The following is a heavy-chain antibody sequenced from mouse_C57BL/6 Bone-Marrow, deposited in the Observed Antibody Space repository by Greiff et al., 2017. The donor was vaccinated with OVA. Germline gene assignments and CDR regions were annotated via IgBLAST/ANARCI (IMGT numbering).Heavy chain of an antibody. Sequence: DVKLVESGGDLVKPGGSLKLSCAAPGFTFSSYGMSWVRPTPDKRLEWVATISSGGSYTYYPDRVKGRFTISRDNAKNTLYLQMSSLKSEDTAMYYCARQFFYAYWGQGTTLTVSS. V-gene: IGHV5-6*02. CDR3: ARQFFYAY. J-gene: IGHJ2*01. CDR1: GFTFSSYG. CDR2: ISSGGSYT. D-gene: IGHD2-1*01.